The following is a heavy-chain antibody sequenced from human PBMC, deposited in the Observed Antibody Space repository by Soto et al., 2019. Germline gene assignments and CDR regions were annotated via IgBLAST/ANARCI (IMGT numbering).Heavy chain of an antibody. D-gene: IGHD3-10*01. J-gene: IGHJ4*02. CDR1: GLTFTNAL. CDR3: TTGSPGRDY. V-gene: IGHV3-15*01. CDR2: VKSKTDGGTT. Sequence: GGSLRLSCAASGLTFTNALITWVRQAPGKGLEWVGRVKSKTDGGTTDYAAPVKGRFTISRDDSESTLFLQMNSLKTEDTAVYYCTTGSPGRDYWRQGTMVILSS.